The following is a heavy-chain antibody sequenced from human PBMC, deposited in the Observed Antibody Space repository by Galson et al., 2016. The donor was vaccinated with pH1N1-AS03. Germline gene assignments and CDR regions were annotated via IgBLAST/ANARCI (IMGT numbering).Heavy chain of an antibody. CDR1: GFTFSGSH. CDR2: IRSKSDNYAT. J-gene: IGHJ4*02. Sequence: SLRLSCAASGFTFSGSHMHWVRQASGKGLEWVGHIRSKSDNYATVYGASVNGRFTISRDDSKSTAYLQMDSLKAEDTAVYYCCRRTVSVHDYWGQGTLVTVSS. V-gene: IGHV3-73*01. CDR3: CRRTVSVHDY. D-gene: IGHD1-1*01.